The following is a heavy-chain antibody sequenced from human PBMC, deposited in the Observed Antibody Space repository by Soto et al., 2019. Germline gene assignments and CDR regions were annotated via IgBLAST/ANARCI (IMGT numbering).Heavy chain of an antibody. Sequence: ASVKVSCKASGYTFTGYYMHWVREAPGQGLEWMGWINPNSGGTNYAQKFQGRVTMTRDTSISTAYMELSRLRSDDTAVYYCARESSIAARRRRNWFDPWGQGTLVTVSS. CDR2: INPNSGGT. D-gene: IGHD6-6*01. CDR1: GYTFTGYY. V-gene: IGHV1-2*02. CDR3: ARESSIAARRRRNWFDP. J-gene: IGHJ5*02.